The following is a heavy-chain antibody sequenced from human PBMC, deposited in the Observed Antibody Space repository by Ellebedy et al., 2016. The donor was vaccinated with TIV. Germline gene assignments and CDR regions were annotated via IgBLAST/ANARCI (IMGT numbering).Heavy chain of an antibody. CDR2: IYYSGST. J-gene: IGHJ5*02. D-gene: IGHD3-10*01. CDR3: ASHYGSGTNYWFDP. CDR1: GGSFSGYY. Sequence: SETLSLTCAVYGGSFSGYYWSWIRQPPGKGLEWIGYIYYSGSTYYNPSLKSRVTISVDTSKNQFSLKLSSVTAADTAVYYCASHYGSGTNYWFDPWGQGTLVTVSS. V-gene: IGHV4-59*04.